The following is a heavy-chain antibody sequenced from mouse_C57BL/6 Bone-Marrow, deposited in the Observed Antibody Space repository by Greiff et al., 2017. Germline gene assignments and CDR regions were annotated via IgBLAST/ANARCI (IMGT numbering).Heavy chain of an antibody. CDR2: INPNNGGT. Sequence: EVQLQQSGPELVKPGASVKISCKASGYTFTDYYMNWVKQSHGKSLEWIGDINPNNGGTSYNQKFKGKATLTVDKSSSTAYMELRSLTSEDSAVYYCARRPTAVVAGDYWGQGTTLTVSS. CDR1: GYTFTDYY. V-gene: IGHV1-26*01. D-gene: IGHD1-1*01. CDR3: ARRPTAVVAGDY. J-gene: IGHJ2*01.